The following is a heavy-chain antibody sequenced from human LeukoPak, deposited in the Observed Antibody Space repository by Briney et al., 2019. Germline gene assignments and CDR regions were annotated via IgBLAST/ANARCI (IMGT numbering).Heavy chain of an antibody. CDR1: SGSISSNNYY. J-gene: IGHJ6*03. CDR3: ARLVSYDVLTENFYKYYMDV. Sequence: SETLSLTCTVSSGSISSNNYYWGWIRQPPGKGLEWIGSIYYTGSTFYNPSLKSRVTMSLDALNNQFPLKVTSVTATDTAVYYCARLVSYDVLTENFYKYYMDVWGKGTTVTVSS. V-gene: IGHV4-39*01. CDR2: IYYTGST. D-gene: IGHD3-9*01.